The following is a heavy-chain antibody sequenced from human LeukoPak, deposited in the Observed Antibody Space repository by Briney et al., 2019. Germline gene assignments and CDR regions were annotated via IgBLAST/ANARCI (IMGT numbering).Heavy chain of an antibody. CDR1: GGSISSYF. CDR3: ARGPRSGHHDY. J-gene: IGHJ4*02. CDR2: IYYSGTT. V-gene: IGHV4-59*12. D-gene: IGHD6-19*01. Sequence: SETLSLTCTVSGGSISSYFWTWIRQPPGKGLEWIGYIYYSGTTNHNPSLKSRVTISVDTSKNQFSLKLNSVTAADTAVYYCARGPRSGHHDYWGQGVLVTVSS.